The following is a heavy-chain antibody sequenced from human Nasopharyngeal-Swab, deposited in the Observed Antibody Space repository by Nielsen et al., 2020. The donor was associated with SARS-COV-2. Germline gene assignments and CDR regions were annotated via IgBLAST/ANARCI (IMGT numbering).Heavy chain of an antibody. CDR1: GYTFTSYG. Sequence: ASVKVSCKASGYTFTSYGISWVRQAPGQGLELMGWISGYNGKTNYAQMLQGRITMTTDTSTSTAYMELRSLKSDDTVVYYCAREGRLWLPDYWGQGTLVTVSS. D-gene: IGHD5-18*01. CDR3: AREGRLWLPDY. V-gene: IGHV1-18*01. J-gene: IGHJ4*02. CDR2: ISGYNGKT.